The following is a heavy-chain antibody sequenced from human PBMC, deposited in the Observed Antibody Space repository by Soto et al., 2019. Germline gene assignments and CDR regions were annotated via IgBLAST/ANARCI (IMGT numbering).Heavy chain of an antibody. CDR1: GFTFSSDA. Sequence: GGSLRLSCAASGFTFSSDAMHWVRQAPGKGLEWVAVISDDRSNKYYSDSVKGRFTISRDNSKNTLYLQMNSLRPEDSAVYYCARDTPAGGYSYGAFYGMDVWGQGTTVTVSS. J-gene: IGHJ6*02. CDR2: ISDDRSNK. D-gene: IGHD5-18*01. CDR3: ARDTPAGGYSYGAFYGMDV. V-gene: IGHV3-30*03.